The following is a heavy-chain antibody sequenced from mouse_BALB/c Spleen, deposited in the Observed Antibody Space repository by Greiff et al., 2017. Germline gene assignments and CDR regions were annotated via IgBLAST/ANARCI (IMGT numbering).Heavy chain of an antibody. V-gene: IGHV1-7*01. Sequence: QVQLKQSGAELAKPGASVKMSCKASGYTFTSYWMHWVKQRPGQGLEWIGYINPSTGYTEYNQKFKDKATLTADKSSSTAYMQLSSLTSEDSAVYYCARWVWFAYWGQGTLVTVSA. CDR1: GYTFTSYW. CDR3: ARWVWFAY. CDR2: INPSTGYT. J-gene: IGHJ3*01.